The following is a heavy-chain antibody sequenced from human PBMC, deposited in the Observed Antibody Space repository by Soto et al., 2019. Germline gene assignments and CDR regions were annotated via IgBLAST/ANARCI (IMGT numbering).Heavy chain of an antibody. CDR2: ISGSGGST. CDR1: GFTFSSYA. Sequence: EVQLLESGGGLVQPGGSLRLSCAASGFTFSSYAMSWVRQAPGKGLEWVSAISGSGGSTYYADSVKGRFTISRDNSKYTLYLQINSLRAEDTAVYYCAKTVRIYGFPSDYWGQGTLVTVSS. J-gene: IGHJ4*02. V-gene: IGHV3-23*01. D-gene: IGHD3-10*01. CDR3: AKTVRIYGFPSDY.